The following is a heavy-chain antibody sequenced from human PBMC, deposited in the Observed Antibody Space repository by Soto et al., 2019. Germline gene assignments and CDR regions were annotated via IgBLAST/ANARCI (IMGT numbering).Heavy chain of an antibody. D-gene: IGHD6-25*01. CDR1: GGSISSSNW. J-gene: IGHJ4*02. Sequence: QVQLQESGPGLVKPSETLSLTCAVSGGSISSSNWWSWVRQPPGKGLEWIGEISRSGGTNYNPSLKSRVTISLDKSRNQFSLYLSSVTAADSAVYFCARYSSEYYFDYWGQGILVTVSS. CDR3: ARYSSEYYFDY. CDR2: ISRSGGT. V-gene: IGHV4-4*02.